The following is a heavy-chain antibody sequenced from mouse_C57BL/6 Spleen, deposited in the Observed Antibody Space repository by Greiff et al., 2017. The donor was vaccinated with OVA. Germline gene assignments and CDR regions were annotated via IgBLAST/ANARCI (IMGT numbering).Heavy chain of an antibody. Sequence: EVMLVESGGGLVKPGGSLKLSCAASGFTFSSYAMSWVRQTPEKRLEWVATISDGGSYTYYPDNVKGRFTISRDNAKNNLYLQMSHLKSEDTAMYYCARDGYQFDYWGQGTTLTVSS. CDR3: ARDGYQFDY. CDR1: GFTFSSYA. CDR2: ISDGGSYT. V-gene: IGHV5-4*01. D-gene: IGHD2-2*01. J-gene: IGHJ2*01.